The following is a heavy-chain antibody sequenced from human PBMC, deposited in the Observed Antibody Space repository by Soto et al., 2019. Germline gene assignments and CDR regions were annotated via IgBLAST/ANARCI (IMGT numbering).Heavy chain of an antibody. CDR3: ARGPTVTRGPGTYFDY. CDR2: ISYDGSNK. V-gene: IGHV3-30-3*01. CDR1: GFTFSSYA. D-gene: IGHD4-17*01. J-gene: IGHJ4*02. Sequence: QVQLVESGGGVVQPGRSLRLSCAASGFTFSSYAMHWVRQAPGKGLDWVAVISYDGSNKYYADSVKGRFTISRDNSKNTLYLQMNSLRAEDMAVYYCARGPTVTRGPGTYFDYWGQGTLVTVSS.